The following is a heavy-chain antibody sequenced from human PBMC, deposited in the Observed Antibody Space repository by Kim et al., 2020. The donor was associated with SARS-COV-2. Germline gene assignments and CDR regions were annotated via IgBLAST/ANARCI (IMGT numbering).Heavy chain of an antibody. CDR3: ARSTIFGVVSNWFDP. J-gene: IGHJ5*02. CDR2: IYYSGST. D-gene: IGHD3-3*01. CDR1: GGSISSYY. Sequence: SETLSLTCTVSGGSISSYYWSWIRQPPGKGLEWIGYIYYSGSTNYNPSLKSRVTISVDTSKNQFSLKLSSVTAADTAVYYCARSTIFGVVSNWFDPWGQGTLVTVSS. V-gene: IGHV4-59*08.